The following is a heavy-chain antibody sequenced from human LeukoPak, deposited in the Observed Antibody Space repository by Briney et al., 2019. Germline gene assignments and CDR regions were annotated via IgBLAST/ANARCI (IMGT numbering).Heavy chain of an antibody. Sequence: GGSLRLSCAASGFTFSSYSMNWVRQAPGKGLEWVSSISSSSYIYYADSVKGRFTISRDNAKNSLYLQMNSLRAEDTAVYYCARAFLTQGFDYWGQGTLVTVSS. CDR1: GFTFSSYS. D-gene: IGHD2-21*02. CDR3: ARAFLTQGFDY. V-gene: IGHV3-21*01. CDR2: ISSSSYI. J-gene: IGHJ4*02.